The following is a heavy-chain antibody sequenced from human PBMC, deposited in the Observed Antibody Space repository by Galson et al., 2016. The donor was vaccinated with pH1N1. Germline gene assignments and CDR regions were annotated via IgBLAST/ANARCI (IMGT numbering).Heavy chain of an antibody. CDR1: GYRLTNSW. CDR3: ARQNDYGDYRGDAFDI. Sequence: QSGAEVKKPGESLKISCKGSGYRLTNSWIGWVRQMPGKGLEWMGSFYLGGSPIRYRPSFQGQVTISADKSINIVYLEWSSLKASDTATYYCARQNDYGDYRGDAFDIWGQGTMVTVSS. V-gene: IGHV5-51*01. CDR2: FYLGGSPI. D-gene: IGHD4-17*01. J-gene: IGHJ3*02.